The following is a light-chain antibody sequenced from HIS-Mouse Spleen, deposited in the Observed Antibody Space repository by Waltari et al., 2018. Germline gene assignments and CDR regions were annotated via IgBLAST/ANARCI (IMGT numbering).Light chain of an antibody. CDR1: SPNIGAGYD. CDR3: QSYDSSLSGSV. Sequence: QSVLTQPPSVSGAPGQRVTISFTGSSPNIGAGYDVPWYQQLPGTAPKLLIYGNSNRPSGVPDRFSGSKSGTSASLAITGLQAEDEADYYCQSYDSSLSGSVFGGGTKLTVL. V-gene: IGLV1-40*01. CDR2: GNS. J-gene: IGLJ3*02.